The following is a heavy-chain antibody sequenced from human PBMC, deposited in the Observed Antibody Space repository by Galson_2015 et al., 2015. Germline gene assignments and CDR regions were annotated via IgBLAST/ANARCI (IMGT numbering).Heavy chain of an antibody. Sequence: LRLSCAASGFIFSSYGMHWLRQAPGKGLEWVAVIWYDGSNKYYADSVKGRFTISRDNSKNALYLQMNSLRAEDTAVYYCARESVSKFDYWGQGTLVTVSS. J-gene: IGHJ4*02. V-gene: IGHV3-33*01. CDR2: IWYDGSNK. D-gene: IGHD5/OR15-5a*01. CDR3: ARESVSKFDY. CDR1: GFIFSSYG.